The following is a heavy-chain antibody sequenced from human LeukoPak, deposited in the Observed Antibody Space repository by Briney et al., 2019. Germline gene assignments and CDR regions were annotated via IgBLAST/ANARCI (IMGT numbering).Heavy chain of an antibody. V-gene: IGHV4-59*08. D-gene: IGHD3-16*02. Sequence: PSETLSLTCTVSGGSIRSYYWNWIRQPPGKGLEWIGYIYYSGSTNYNPSLKSRVTISVDTSKNQFSLKLSSVTAADTAVYYCARQSLEITFGGVIATAFDYWGQGTPVTVSS. CDR2: IYYSGST. J-gene: IGHJ4*02. CDR3: ARQSLEITFGGVIATAFDY. CDR1: GGSIRSYY.